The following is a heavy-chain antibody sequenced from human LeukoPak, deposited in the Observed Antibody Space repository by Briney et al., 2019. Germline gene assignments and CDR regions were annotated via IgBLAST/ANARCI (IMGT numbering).Heavy chain of an antibody. J-gene: IGHJ3*02. CDR2: XCLYRCSI. CDR1: FDDYA. CDR3: AKDFEIGATTTAFDI. D-gene: IGHD5-12*01. Sequence: FDDYAMXWVRQXXGXXLXXXXXXCLYRCSIGYADSVKGPFTISRDHPKNSLYLQMNSLRAEDTALYYCAKDFEIGATTTAFDIWGQGTMVTVSS. V-gene: IGHV3-9*01.